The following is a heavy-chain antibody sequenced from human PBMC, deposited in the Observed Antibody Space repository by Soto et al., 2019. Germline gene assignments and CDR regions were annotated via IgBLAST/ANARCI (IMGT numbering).Heavy chain of an antibody. CDR2: IYYSGST. D-gene: IGHD2-15*01. CDR1: GGSISSSSYY. V-gene: IGHV4-39*01. Sequence: SETLSLTCTVSGGSISSSSYYWGWIRQPPGKGLEWIGSIYYSGSTYYNPSLKSRVTISVDTSKNQFSLKLSSVTAADTAVYYCARLCPMDCSGGSCSLWSLGYFDYWGQGTLVTGSS. CDR3: ARLCPMDCSGGSCSLWSLGYFDY. J-gene: IGHJ4*02.